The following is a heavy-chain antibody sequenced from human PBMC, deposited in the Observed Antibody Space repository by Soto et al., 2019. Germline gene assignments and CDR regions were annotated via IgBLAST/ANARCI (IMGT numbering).Heavy chain of an antibody. Sequence: PSETLSLTCAVSGGSFSSSNWWSWVRQPPGKGLEWIGEIYHSGSTNYNPSLKSRVTISMDKSKNQFSLKLNSVTAADTAVYYCASNQDFYDSSGYYYWGQGTLVTVSS. CDR2: IYHSGST. CDR1: GGSFSSSNW. J-gene: IGHJ4*02. D-gene: IGHD3-22*01. CDR3: ASNQDFYDSSGYYY. V-gene: IGHV4-4*02.